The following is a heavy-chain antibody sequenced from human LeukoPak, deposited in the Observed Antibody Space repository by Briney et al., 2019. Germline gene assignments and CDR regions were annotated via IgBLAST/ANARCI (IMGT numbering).Heavy chain of an antibody. D-gene: IGHD2-2*02. Sequence: PSETLSLTCLVSNYSISSGYIRGWIRQPPGKGLEWIGSIYYSGSTLYNLSLKRRVTISIDTSKNQFSLNLGSVTAADTAVYYCARVMGYCSGTICYSRYYYYYMDVWGKGTTVTVSS. J-gene: IGHJ6*03. CDR3: ARVMGYCSGTICYSRYYYYYMDV. CDR2: IYYSGST. CDR1: NYSISSGYI. V-gene: IGHV4-38-2*02.